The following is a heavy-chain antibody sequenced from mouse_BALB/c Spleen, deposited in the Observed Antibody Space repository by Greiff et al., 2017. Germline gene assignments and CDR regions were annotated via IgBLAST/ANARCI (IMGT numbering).Heavy chain of an antibody. CDR2: INPSTGYT. V-gene: IGHV1-7*01. CDR1: GYTFTSYW. J-gene: IGHJ3*01. Sequence: QVQLQQSGAELAKPGASVKMSCKASGYTFTSYWMHWVKQRPGQGLEWIGYINPSTGYTEYNQKFKDKATLTADKSSSTAYMQLSSLTSEDSAVYFCARLERAWFAYRGQGTLVTVSA. CDR3: ARLERAWFAY.